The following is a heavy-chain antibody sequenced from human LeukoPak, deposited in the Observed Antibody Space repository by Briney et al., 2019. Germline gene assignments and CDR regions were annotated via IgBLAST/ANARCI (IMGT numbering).Heavy chain of an antibody. CDR3: ARTRYYGSGSYYRAYAFDI. Sequence: SETLSLTCAVYGGSFSGYYWSWIRQPPGKGLEWIGEINHSGSTNYNPSLKSRVTISVDTSKNQFSPKLSSVTAADTAVYYCARTRYYGSGSYYRAYAFDIWGQGTMVTVSS. D-gene: IGHD3-10*01. V-gene: IGHV4-34*01. CDR1: GGSFSGYY. CDR2: INHSGST. J-gene: IGHJ3*02.